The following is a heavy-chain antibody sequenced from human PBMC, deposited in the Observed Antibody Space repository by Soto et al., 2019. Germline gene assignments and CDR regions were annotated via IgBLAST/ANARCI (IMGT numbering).Heavy chain of an antibody. CDR1: GYTFTSYD. CDR2: MNPNSGNT. CDR3: ARGGAGYCSGGSCYTRMDV. Sequence: QVQLVQSGAEVKKPGASVKVSYKASGYTFTSYDINWVRQATGQGLEWMGWMNPNSGNTGYAQKFQGRVTMTRNTSISTAYMELSSLRSEDTAVYYCARGGAGYCSGGSCYTRMDVWGKGTTVTVSS. J-gene: IGHJ6*04. D-gene: IGHD2-15*01. V-gene: IGHV1-8*01.